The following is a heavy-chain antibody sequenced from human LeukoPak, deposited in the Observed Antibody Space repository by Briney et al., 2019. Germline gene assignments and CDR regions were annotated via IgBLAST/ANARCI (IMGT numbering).Heavy chain of an antibody. CDR2: INHSGST. J-gene: IGHJ5*02. V-gene: IGHV4-34*01. CDR1: GGSFSGYY. CDR3: ARGRIVGATKVRTNWFDP. Sequence: NPSETLSLTCAVYGGSFSGYYWSWIRQPPGKGLEWIGEINHSGSTNYNPSLKSRVTISVDTSKNQFSLKLSSVTAADTAVYYCARGRIVGATKVRTNWFDPWGQGTLVTVSS. D-gene: IGHD1-26*01.